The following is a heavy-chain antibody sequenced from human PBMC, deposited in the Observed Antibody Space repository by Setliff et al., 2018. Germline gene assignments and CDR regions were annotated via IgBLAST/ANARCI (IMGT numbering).Heavy chain of an antibody. D-gene: IGHD2-8*01. Sequence: ASVKVSCKTSGYTFNDYGITWVRQGPGRGLEWMGWIASATGKTYSAEKFQDRVTLTTDTSTSTAYLELRSLGSDDTAVYYCSRLVRFCTKTACQRLSGGEFWGQGTLVTVSS. CDR3: SRLVRFCTKTACQRLSGGEF. CDR2: IASATGKT. V-gene: IGHV1-18*01. CDR1: GYTFNDYG. J-gene: IGHJ4*02.